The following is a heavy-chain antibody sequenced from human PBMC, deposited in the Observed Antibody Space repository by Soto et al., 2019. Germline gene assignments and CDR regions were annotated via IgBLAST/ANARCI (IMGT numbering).Heavy chain of an antibody. Sequence: SGPTLVKPTQTLTLTCSFSGFSLTTSGVGVGWIRQPPGKALEWLTVIYWDDDKRYRPSLKSRLTITKDTSKNQVVLTMTNMDPVDTATYYCAREYDFWSGYYIWGQGTLVTVSS. V-gene: IGHV2-5*02. D-gene: IGHD3-3*01. CDR2: IYWDDDK. CDR1: GFSLTTSGVG. CDR3: AREYDFWSGYYI. J-gene: IGHJ4*02.